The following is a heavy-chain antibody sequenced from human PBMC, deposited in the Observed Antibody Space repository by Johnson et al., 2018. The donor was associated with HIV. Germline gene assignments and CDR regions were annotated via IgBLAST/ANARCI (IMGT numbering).Heavy chain of an antibody. CDR1: GFAFSTYT. D-gene: IGHD6-13*01. CDR3: AKTGAAAGLKDAFDI. V-gene: IGHV3-30*04. CDR2: ISYDGSNK. J-gene: IGHJ3*02. Sequence: ESGGGVVQPGRSLRLSCAASGFAFSTYTMHWVRQAPGKGLEWVALISYDGSNKYYADSVKGRFTISRDNSNNTLFLQMNSLRAEDTAVYFCAKTGAAAGLKDAFDIWGQGTMVTVSS.